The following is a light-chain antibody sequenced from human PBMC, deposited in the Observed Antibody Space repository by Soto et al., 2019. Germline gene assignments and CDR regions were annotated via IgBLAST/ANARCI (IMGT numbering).Light chain of an antibody. J-gene: IGKJ1*01. V-gene: IGKV3-20*01. CDR1: QSVSTNY. Sequence: EIVLTQSPGTLSLSPGERATLSCRASQSVSTNYLAWYQRKPGQAPRLRIYGAPSRATGIPDRFSGSGSGTDFTLTITRLEPEDFAVYYCQQYGSSPPTFGQGTKVEI. CDR3: QQYGSSPPT. CDR2: GAP.